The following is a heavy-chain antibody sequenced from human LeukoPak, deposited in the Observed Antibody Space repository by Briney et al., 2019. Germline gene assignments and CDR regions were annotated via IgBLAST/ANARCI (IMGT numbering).Heavy chain of an antibody. CDR1: GFTVSNAW. J-gene: IGHJ5*02. CDR3: TTTPTIPAADRPPLDNWFDP. V-gene: IGHV3-15*01. Sequence: GSLRLSCAASGFTVSNAWMSWVRQAPGKGLEWVGRVKSKTDGGTTDYAAPVKGRFTISRDDSKNTLYLQMNSLKTEDTAVYYCTTTPTIPAADRPPLDNWFDPWGQGTLVTVSS. D-gene: IGHD6-13*01. CDR2: VKSKTDGGTT.